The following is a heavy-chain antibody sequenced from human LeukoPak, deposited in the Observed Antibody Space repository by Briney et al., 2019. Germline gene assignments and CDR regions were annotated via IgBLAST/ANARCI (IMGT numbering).Heavy chain of an antibody. J-gene: IGHJ5*02. Sequence: GGSLRLSCVASGFPFRSYAIHWIRQAPGKGLEWVAFLSYDGSNEYYSESVKGRFTVSRDNSKNTQYLQMDSLRPEDAAMYYCASHYEDDVDLWGQGTRVTVSA. CDR3: ASHYEDDVDL. D-gene: IGHD3-3*01. CDR2: LSYDGSNE. V-gene: IGHV3-30*01. CDR1: GFPFRSYA.